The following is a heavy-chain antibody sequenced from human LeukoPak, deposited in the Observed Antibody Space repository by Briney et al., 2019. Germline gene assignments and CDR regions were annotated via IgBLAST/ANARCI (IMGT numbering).Heavy chain of an antibody. D-gene: IGHD2-21*01. V-gene: IGHV3-30*18. J-gene: IGHJ4*02. Sequence: GGSLRLSCAASGFTFSSYGMHWVRQAPGKGLEWVALISYDGSEKYFTDSVKGRFTISRDNSKNTLYLQMNSLKPEDTAVYYCAKDRRFASNVFDYWGQGTLVTVSS. CDR1: GFTFSSYG. CDR2: ISYDGSEK. CDR3: AKDRRFASNVFDY.